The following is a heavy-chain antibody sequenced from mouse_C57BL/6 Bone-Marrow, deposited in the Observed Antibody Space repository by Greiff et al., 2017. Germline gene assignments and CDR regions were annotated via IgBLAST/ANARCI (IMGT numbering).Heavy chain of an antibody. V-gene: IGHV2-9*01. J-gene: IGHJ3*01. CDR3: AKHGDCDSSYVAWFAY. Sequence: VQLQQSGPGLVAPSQSLSITCTVSGFSLTSYGVDWVRQPPGKGLEWLGVIWGGGSTNYNSALMSRLSISKDNSKSQVFLKMNSLQTSDTATYYCAKHGDCDSSYVAWFAYWGQGTLVTVSA. CDR1: GFSLTSYG. D-gene: IGHD1-1*01. CDR2: IWGGGST.